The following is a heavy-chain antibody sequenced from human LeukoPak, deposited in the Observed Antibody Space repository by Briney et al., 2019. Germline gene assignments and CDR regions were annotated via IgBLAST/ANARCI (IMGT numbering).Heavy chain of an antibody. Sequence: SETLSLTCTVSGGSVSSGSYYWSWIRQPPGKGLEWIGYIYYSGSTNYNPSLKSRVTISVDTSKNQFSLKLSSVTAADTAVYYCAREVFSELGILSQYYSDYWGQGTLVTVSS. CDR2: IYYSGST. V-gene: IGHV4-61*01. CDR3: AREVFSELGILSQYYSDY. CDR1: GGSVSSGSYY. J-gene: IGHJ4*02. D-gene: IGHD2-15*01.